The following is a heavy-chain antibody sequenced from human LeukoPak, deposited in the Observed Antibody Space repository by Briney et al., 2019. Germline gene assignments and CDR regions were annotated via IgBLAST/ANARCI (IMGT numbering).Heavy chain of an antibody. CDR1: GFSFSTYC. Sequence: GGSLRLSCAASGFSFSTYCMHWVRQAPGKGPMWVSRICPDGTVTNYADSVKARFSISRDDARNTVYLQMNSLRAEDTAVYYCARDSSSSGWSPIDYWGQGTLVTVSS. J-gene: IGHJ4*02. V-gene: IGHV3-74*01. D-gene: IGHD6-19*01. CDR3: ARDSSSSGWSPIDY. CDR2: ICPDGTVT.